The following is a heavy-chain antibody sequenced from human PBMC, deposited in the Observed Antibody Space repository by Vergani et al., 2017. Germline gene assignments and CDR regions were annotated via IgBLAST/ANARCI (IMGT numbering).Heavy chain of an antibody. CDR3: VRDLYDSSRYVYHDY. CDR2: TRNKANSFTT. CDR1: GFTFSHYS. J-gene: IGHJ4*02. Sequence: EVQMVESGGGLVKPGGSLRLSCVASGFTFSHYSMNWVRQAPGKGLEWVGRTRNKANSFTTHYAASVKGRFTISRDGSKSSLYLQMNSLTTEDTAVYYCVRDLYDSSRYVYHDYWGQGTPVTVSS. V-gene: IGHV3-72*01. D-gene: IGHD3-22*01.